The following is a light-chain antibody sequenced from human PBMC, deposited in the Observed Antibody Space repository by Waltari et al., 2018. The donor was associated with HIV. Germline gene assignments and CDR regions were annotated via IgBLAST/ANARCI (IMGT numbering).Light chain of an antibody. V-gene: IGKV3-20*01. CDR1: QSVSSNY. CDR2: GAS. Sequence: EIVLTQSPGPLSLSPGERAALSCRASQSVSSNYLAWFQQIPGQAPRLLIYGASSRATGIPDRFSGSGSGTDFTLTISRLEPADFAVYYCQQYGDSPYTFGQGTKLEIK. CDR3: QQYGDSPYT. J-gene: IGKJ2*01.